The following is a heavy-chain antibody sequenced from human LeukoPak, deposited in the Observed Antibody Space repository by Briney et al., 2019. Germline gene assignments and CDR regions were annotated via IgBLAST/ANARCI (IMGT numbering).Heavy chain of an antibody. Sequence: AASVKVSGKASGGTFSSYAISWVRQAPGQGLEWMGGIIPIFGTANYAQKFQGRVTITADESTSTAYMELSSLRSEDTAVCYCASSSIAAARLFDPWGQGTLVTVSS. CDR3: ASSSIAAARLFDP. CDR2: IIPIFGTA. V-gene: IGHV1-69*13. J-gene: IGHJ5*02. D-gene: IGHD6-13*01. CDR1: GGTFSSYA.